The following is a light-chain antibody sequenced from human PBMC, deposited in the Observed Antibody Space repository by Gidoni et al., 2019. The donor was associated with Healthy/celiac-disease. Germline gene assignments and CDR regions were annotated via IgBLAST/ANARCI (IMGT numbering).Light chain of an antibody. J-gene: IGKJ2*01. CDR3: QQYNNWPQT. CDR2: GAS. CDR1: QSVSSN. V-gene: IGKV3-15*01. Sequence: EIVMTQSPATLSVSPGERATLSCRASQSVSSNLAWYQQKPGQAPGLLIYGASTRATGIPARFSGSGSGTEFTLTISSLQSEDFAVYYCQQYNNWPQTFGQXTKLEIK.